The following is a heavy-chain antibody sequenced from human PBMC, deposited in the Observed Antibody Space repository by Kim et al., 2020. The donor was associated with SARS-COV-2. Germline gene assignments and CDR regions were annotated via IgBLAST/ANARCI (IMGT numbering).Heavy chain of an antibody. CDR2: EK. V-gene: IGHV3-7*01. Sequence: EKYHVDSVRGRITMSRDNFKISVYLQMNSLRAEDTAVYYCARDWGWAADDWGQGTPVTVSS. D-gene: IGHD3-16*01. CDR3: ARDWGWAADD. J-gene: IGHJ4*02.